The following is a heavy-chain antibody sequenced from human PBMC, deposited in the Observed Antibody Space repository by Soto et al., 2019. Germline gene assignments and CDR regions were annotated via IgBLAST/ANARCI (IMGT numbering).Heavy chain of an antibody. CDR2: LNPRNGQT. D-gene: IGHD5-18*01. CDR3: ARETDTSMLDY. CDR1: GFNFSTYY. Sequence: RASVKVSCKTSGFNFSTYYFNWVRQAAGQGPEWMGWLNPRNGQTGYVQKFRGRVSMTRDTSIATLYLELSSLTSEDTAIYFCARETDTSMLDYWGQGTLVTVSS. J-gene: IGHJ4*02. V-gene: IGHV1-8*01.